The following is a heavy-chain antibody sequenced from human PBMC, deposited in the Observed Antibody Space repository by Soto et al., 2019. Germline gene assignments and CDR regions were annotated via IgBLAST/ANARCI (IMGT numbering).Heavy chain of an antibody. Sequence: QVPLVQSGAEVKKPGSSVKVSCKASGGTFSSYAISWVRQAPGQGLEWMGGIIPIFGTANYAQKFQGRVTITADESTSTAYMELSSLRSEDTAVYYCASPAHIVGATGYFQHWGQGTLVTVSS. V-gene: IGHV1-69*01. CDR2: IIPIFGTA. CDR1: GGTFSSYA. D-gene: IGHD1-26*01. J-gene: IGHJ1*01. CDR3: ASPAHIVGATGYFQH.